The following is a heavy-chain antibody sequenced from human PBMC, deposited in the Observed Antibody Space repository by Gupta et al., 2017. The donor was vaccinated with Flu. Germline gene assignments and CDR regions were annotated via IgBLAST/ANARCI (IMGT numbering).Heavy chain of an antibody. CDR1: GYTFTDYY. V-gene: IGHV1-69-2*01. Sequence: EVQLVQSGAEVKKPGATVKISCKVSGYTFTDYYMHWVQQAPGKGLEWMGLVDPEDGETIYAEKFQGRVTITADTSTDTAYMELSSLRSEDTAVYYCATVFGRRGSGSFYDAFDIWGQGTMVTVSS. CDR3: ATVFGRRGSGSFYDAFDI. D-gene: IGHD3-10*01. J-gene: IGHJ3*02. CDR2: VDPEDGET.